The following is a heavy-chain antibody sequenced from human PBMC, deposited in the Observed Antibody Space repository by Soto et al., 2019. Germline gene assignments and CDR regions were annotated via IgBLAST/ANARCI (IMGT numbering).Heavy chain of an antibody. Sequence: QLQLQESGPGLVKPSETLSLTCTVSGGSISSSSYTWGWIRQPPGKGLEWIGTISYSGSTYYNPSLKSRVTISVDTSKNQFSLKLSSVTAADTAVYYCARRGSMVAFDIWGQGTMVTVSS. D-gene: IGHD1-26*01. J-gene: IGHJ3*02. V-gene: IGHV4-39*01. CDR3: ARRGSMVAFDI. CDR2: ISYSGST. CDR1: GGSISSSSYT.